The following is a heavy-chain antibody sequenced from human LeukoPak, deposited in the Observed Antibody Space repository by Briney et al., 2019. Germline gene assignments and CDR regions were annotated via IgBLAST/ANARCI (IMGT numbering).Heavy chain of an antibody. CDR2: IFQSGHT. D-gene: IGHD2-15*01. CDR3: ARDTRTAQGFDY. Sequence: SETLSLTCTVSAYSISSGYYWGWIRPPPGKGLEWTGSIFQSGHTYYSPSLKSRVTISGDTSKNRISLSLSAVTAADTAIYYCARDTRTAQGFDYWGQGILVTVSS. V-gene: IGHV4-38-2*02. J-gene: IGHJ4*02. CDR1: AYSISSGYY.